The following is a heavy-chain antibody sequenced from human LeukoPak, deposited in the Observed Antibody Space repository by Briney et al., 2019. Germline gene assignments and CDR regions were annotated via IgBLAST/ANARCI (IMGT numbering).Heavy chain of an antibody. CDR1: GGSISSYY. J-gene: IGHJ3*02. V-gene: IGHV4-59*01. Sequence: SETLSLTCTVSGGSISSYYWSWIRQPAGKGLEWIGYIYYSGSTNYNPSLKSRVTISVDTSKNQFSLKLSSVTAADTAVYYCATDSSSYLGAFDIWGQGTMVTVSS. CDR2: IYYSGST. CDR3: ATDSSSYLGAFDI. D-gene: IGHD3-22*01.